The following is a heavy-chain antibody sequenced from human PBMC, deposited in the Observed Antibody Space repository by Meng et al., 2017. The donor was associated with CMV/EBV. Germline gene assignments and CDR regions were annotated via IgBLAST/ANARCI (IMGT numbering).Heavy chain of an antibody. J-gene: IGHJ4*02. CDR3: MVRIAVAGTIDY. Sequence: GGSLRLSCAASGFTFSGSAMHWVRQASGKGLEWVGRIRSKANSYATAYAASVKGRFTISRDDSKNTAYLQMNSLKTEDTAVYYCMVRIAVAGTIDYWGQGTLVTVSS. D-gene: IGHD6-19*01. V-gene: IGHV3-73*01. CDR2: IRSKANSYAT. CDR1: GFTFSGSA.